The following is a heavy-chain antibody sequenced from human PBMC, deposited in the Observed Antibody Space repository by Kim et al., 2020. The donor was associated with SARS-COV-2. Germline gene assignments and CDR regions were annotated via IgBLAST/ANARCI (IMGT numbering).Heavy chain of an antibody. V-gene: IGHV3-64*01. D-gene: IGHD1-26*01. CDR3: ARGRTGATTRYFDY. J-gene: IGHJ4*02. Sequence: ANSVKGRFTISRDNSKNTLYLQMGSLRAEDMAVYYCARGRTGATTRYFDYWGQGTLVTVSS.